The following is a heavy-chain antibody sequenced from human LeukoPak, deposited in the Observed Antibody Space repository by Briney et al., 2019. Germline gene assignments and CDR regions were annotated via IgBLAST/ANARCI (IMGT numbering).Heavy chain of an antibody. V-gene: IGHV3-11*06. J-gene: IGHJ4*02. CDR3: AKVGYYYDSSGYYPQQNFDY. CDR1: GFTFSDYY. D-gene: IGHD3-22*01. CDR2: ISSSSSYT. Sequence: PGGSLRLSCAASGFTFSDYYMSWIRQAPGKGLECVSYISSSSSYTNYADSVKGRFTISRDNAKNSLYLQMNSLRAEDTAVYYCAKVGYYYDSSGYYPQQNFDYWGQGTLVTVSS.